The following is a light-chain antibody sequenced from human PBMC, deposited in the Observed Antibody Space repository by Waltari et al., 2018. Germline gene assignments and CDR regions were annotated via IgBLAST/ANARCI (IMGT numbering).Light chain of an antibody. J-gene: IGKJ1*01. CDR2: GAS. V-gene: IGKV1-17*03. CDR3: LQHDSFPWT. CDR1: QDISNY. Sequence: DIQVTQHPSAMSASIGPRVTLTCRASQDISNYLAWFQQRPGKVPKRLIYGASRLQDGVPSRFSGSGSGTEFTLTISSLQPEDFATYYCLQHDSFPWTFGQGTKVEF.